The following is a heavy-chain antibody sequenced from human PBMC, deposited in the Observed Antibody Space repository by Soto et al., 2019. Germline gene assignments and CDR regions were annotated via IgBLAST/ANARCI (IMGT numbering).Heavy chain of an antibody. CDR2: ISDSGSS. CDR1: GDSISIYY. Sequence: SETLSLTCTVSGDSISIYYWSWIRQPPGKGLEWIAFISDSGSSNYNPSLKSRLSISLETSKTQFSLKLSSVTAADTAVYYCVRDGHCITTSCYGNWFDPWGQGTLVTVSS. CDR3: VRDGHCITTSCYGNWFDP. V-gene: IGHV4-59*01. J-gene: IGHJ5*02. D-gene: IGHD2-2*01.